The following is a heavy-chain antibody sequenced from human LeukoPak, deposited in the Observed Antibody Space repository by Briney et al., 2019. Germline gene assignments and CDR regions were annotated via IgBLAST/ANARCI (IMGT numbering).Heavy chain of an antibody. CDR1: GCTFSSYA. J-gene: IGHJ4*02. D-gene: IGHD6-13*01. Sequence: RGSLRLSCAASGCTFSSYAMSWVRQAPGKGLEWVSAISGSGGSTYYADSVKGRFTISRDNSKNTLYLQMNSLRAEDTAVYYCAEERAAQGIPYFDYWGQGTLVTVSS. CDR3: AEERAAQGIPYFDY. CDR2: ISGSGGST. V-gene: IGHV3-23*01.